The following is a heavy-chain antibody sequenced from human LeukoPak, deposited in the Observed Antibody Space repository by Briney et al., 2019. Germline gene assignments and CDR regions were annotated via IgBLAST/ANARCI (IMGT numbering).Heavy chain of an antibody. CDR1: GFTFSNHG. D-gene: IGHD3-16*02. V-gene: IGHV3-48*01. J-gene: IGHJ4*02. CDR2: ISSSGSTI. CDR3: AKPSGVWGSYRLFDY. Sequence: GGSLRLSCAASGFTFSNHGMNWVRQAPGKGLEWVSYISSSGSTIYYADSVKGRFTISRDNSKNTLYLQMNSLRAEDTAVYYCAKPSGVWGSYRLFDYWGQGTLVTVSS.